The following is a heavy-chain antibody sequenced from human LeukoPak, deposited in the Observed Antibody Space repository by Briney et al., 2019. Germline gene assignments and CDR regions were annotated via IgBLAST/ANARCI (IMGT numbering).Heavy chain of an antibody. CDR2: IKSKSDGGTT. CDR3: SSGRSPAQ. V-gene: IGHV3-15*01. CDR1: GFTFSNAW. D-gene: IGHD1-26*01. J-gene: IGHJ4*02. Sequence: GGSLRLSCAASGFTFSNAWMNWIRQAPAKGLEWVGRIKSKSDGGTTDYAAPVKGRFTISRDDSENTMYMQMNSLKTEDTAVYYCSSGRSPAQWGQGTLVTVSS.